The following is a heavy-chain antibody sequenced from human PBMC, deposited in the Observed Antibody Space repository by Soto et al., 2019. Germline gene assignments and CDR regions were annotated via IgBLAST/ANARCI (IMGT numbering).Heavy chain of an antibody. D-gene: IGHD2-21*02. J-gene: IGHJ5*02. V-gene: IGHV3-23*01. CDR1: GFAFSAYT. Sequence: GGSLRLSCVASGFAFSAYTLSWVRQAPGKGLEWVSTISGNDGGTFYADSVKGRFTMSRDNSKNTLHLQINNLSPEDTAIYYCAKLSSVPTAILNWFDPWGQGTLVTVSS. CDR2: ISGNDGGT. CDR3: AKLSSVPTAILNWFDP.